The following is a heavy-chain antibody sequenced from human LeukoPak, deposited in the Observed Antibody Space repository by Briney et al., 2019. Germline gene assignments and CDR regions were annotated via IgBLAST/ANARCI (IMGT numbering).Heavy chain of an antibody. V-gene: IGHV4-39*01. CDR3: ARRSGHSSGWYAFDI. D-gene: IGHD6-19*01. Sequence: SETLSLTCTVSGGSISSGDYCWSWIRQPPGKGLEWIGSIYYSGSTYYNPSLKSRVTISVDTSKNQFSLKLSSVTAADTAVYYCARRSGHSSGWYAFDIWGQGTMVTVSS. J-gene: IGHJ3*02. CDR1: GGSISSGDYC. CDR2: IYYSGST.